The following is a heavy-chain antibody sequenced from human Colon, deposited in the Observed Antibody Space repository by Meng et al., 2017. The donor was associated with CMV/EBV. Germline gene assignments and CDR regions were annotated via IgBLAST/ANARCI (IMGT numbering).Heavy chain of an antibody. CDR1: GFTFSSHS. Sequence: GESLKISCAASGFTFSSHSMTWVRQAPGKGLEWVSALRSSGESTYYADSVKGRFTVSRDNSKNTLYLQMSSLRSEDTAVYYCASSILGLPDYWGQGTLVTVSS. CDR3: ASSILGLPDY. V-gene: IGHV3-23*01. J-gene: IGHJ4*02. CDR2: LRSSGEST. D-gene: IGHD1-26*01.